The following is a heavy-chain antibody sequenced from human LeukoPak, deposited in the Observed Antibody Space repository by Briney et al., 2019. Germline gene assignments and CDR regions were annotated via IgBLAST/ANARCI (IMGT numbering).Heavy chain of an antibody. Sequence: SETLSLTCTVSGDSIRSYYWIWMRQSPGKGLEWIGYIHYSGSTKYNPSLKSRVTISVDTSKNQFSLKLSSVTAADTAVYYCARSRTYYGSGSSFDYWGQGTLVTVSS. CDR2: IHYSGST. D-gene: IGHD3-10*01. CDR1: GDSIRSYY. J-gene: IGHJ4*02. CDR3: ARSRTYYGSGSSFDY. V-gene: IGHV4-59*01.